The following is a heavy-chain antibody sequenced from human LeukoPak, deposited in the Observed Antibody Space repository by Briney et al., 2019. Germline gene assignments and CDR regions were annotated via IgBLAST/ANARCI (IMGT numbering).Heavy chain of an antibody. CDR2: IYYSGST. CDR1: GGSISSGDYY. CDR3: ARALYDFWSGYDAFDI. V-gene: IGHV4-30-4*08. J-gene: IGHJ3*02. Sequence: SRTLSLTCTVSGGSISSGDYYWSWIRQPPGKGLEWIGYIYYSGSTYYNPSLKSRVTISVGTSKNQFSLKLSSVTAADTAVYYCARALYDFWSGYDAFDIWGQGTMVTVSS. D-gene: IGHD3-3*01.